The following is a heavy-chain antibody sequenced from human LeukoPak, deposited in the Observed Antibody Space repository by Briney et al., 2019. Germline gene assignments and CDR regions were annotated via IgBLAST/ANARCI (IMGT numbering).Heavy chain of an antibody. CDR2: ISYDGSNK. V-gene: IGHV3-30*03. Sequence: GGSLRLSCKASGFTFSSYGMHWVRQAPGKGLEWVAVISYDGSNKYYADSVKGRFTISRDNSKNTLYLQMNSLRTEDTAVYYCARTRAAAGYSSFWFDPWGQGTLVTVSS. J-gene: IGHJ5*02. CDR3: ARTRAAAGYSSFWFDP. D-gene: IGHD6-13*01. CDR1: GFTFSSYG.